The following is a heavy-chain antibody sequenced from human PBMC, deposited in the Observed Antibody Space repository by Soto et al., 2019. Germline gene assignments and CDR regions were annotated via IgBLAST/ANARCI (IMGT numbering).Heavy chain of an antibody. CDR2: IFDSGST. CDR3: ARDRVGP. CDR1: GGSISSGVHS. J-gene: IGHJ5*02. Sequence: PSETLSLTCTVSGGSISSGVHSWSWIRQPPGKGLEWIGHIFDSGSTYYNPSLKSRLTISVDTSKNQFSLRLRSVTAADTAVDDSARDRVGPWGQGTLVTVSS. D-gene: IGHD2-2*01. V-gene: IGHV4-30-4*01.